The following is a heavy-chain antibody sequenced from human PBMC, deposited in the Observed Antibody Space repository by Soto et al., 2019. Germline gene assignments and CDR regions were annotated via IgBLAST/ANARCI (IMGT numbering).Heavy chain of an antibody. V-gene: IGHV4-30-4*01. CDR1: GGSISSGDYY. D-gene: IGHD2-15*01. CDR3: AGDVVEGTGYVDD. J-gene: IGHJ4*02. Sequence: QVQLQESGPGLVKPSQTLSLTCTVSGGSISSGDYYWSWIRQPPGKGLEWIGYIYYSGSTYYNPSLKIRVAQSKNQSKRQFSLKLGATTAANSSVDNCAGDVVEGTGYVDDWGQGTMVTVFS. CDR2: IYYSGST.